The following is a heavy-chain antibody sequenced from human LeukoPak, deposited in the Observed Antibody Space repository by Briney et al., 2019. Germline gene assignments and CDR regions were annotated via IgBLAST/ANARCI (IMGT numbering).Heavy chain of an antibody. J-gene: IGHJ4*02. Sequence: PGGSLGLSCAASGLTFSNAWMSWVRQAPGEGLEWVGRIKRKTDGETTEYVAPVKGRFTISRDDSKNTLYLQMNSLKTEDTGVYYFVSASSALFYWGQGTLVTVSS. CDR3: VSASSALFY. CDR2: IKRKTDGETT. V-gene: IGHV3-15*01. CDR1: GLTFSNAW.